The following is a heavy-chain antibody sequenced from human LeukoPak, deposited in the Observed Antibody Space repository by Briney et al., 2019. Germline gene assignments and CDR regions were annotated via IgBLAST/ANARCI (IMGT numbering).Heavy chain of an antibody. V-gene: IGHV3-23*01. J-gene: IGHJ3*02. CDR2: RGSDGTP. Sequence: GGSLRLSCAASGFTFSNHAVSWVRQAPGKGLEWVSARGSDGTPYYTDSLKGRFIISGDNSKNTVYLQLSSLRLEDTAVYYCASRTWVGAGYYAFDIWGQGTMVTVSS. D-gene: IGHD1-26*01. CDR1: GFTFSNHA. CDR3: ASRTWVGAGYYAFDI.